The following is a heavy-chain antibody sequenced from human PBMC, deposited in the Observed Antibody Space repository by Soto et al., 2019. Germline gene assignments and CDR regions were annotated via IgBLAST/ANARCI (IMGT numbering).Heavy chain of an antibody. V-gene: IGHV2-5*02. D-gene: IGHD4-17*01. CDR3: AHRPTTVTWWFDP. CDR2: IYWDDDT. J-gene: IGHJ5*02. CDR1: GFSLTTRGVG. Sequence: QITLKESGPTLVKPTQTLTLTCTFSGFSLTTRGVGVGWIRQPPGKPLEWLALIYWDDDTRYSPSLKSRLAITKATSKNQVALTMRTIDPADTGTYFCAHRPTTVTWWFDPWGQGTLVTVSS.